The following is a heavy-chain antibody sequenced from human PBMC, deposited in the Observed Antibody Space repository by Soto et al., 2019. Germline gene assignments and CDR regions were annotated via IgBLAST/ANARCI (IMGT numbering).Heavy chain of an antibody. CDR2: INPNSGGT. V-gene: IGHV1-2*02. CDR1: GYTFTGYY. J-gene: IGHJ5*02. Sequence: ASVKVSCKASGYTFTGYYMHWVRQAPGQGLEWMGWINPNSGGTNYAQKFQGRVTMARDTSISTAYMELSRLRSDDTAVYYCARAEDTAMVGRWFDPWGQGTLVTSPQ. D-gene: IGHD5-18*01. CDR3: ARAEDTAMVGRWFDP.